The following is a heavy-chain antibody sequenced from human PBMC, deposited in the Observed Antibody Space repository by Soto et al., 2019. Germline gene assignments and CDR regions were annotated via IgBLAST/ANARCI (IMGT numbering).Heavy chain of an antibody. J-gene: IGHJ3*02. V-gene: IGHV1-18*01. D-gene: IGHD6-13*01. CDR1: GYTFTSYG. CDR3: ASSFRAAAGTSNAFDI. Sequence: ASVKVSCKASGYTFTSYGISWVRQAPGQGLEWMGWISAYNGNTNYAQKLQGRVTMTTDTSTSTAYMELRSLRSDDTAVYYCASSFRAAAGTSNAFDIWGPGTMVTVS. CDR2: ISAYNGNT.